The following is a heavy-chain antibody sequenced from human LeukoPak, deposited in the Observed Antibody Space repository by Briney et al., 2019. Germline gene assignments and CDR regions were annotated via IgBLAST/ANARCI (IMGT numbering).Heavy chain of an antibody. CDR2: ISGSGGST. Sequence: PGGSLRLSCAASGFTFSSYWMSWVRQAPGKGLEWVSAISGSGGSTYYADSVKGRFTISRDNSKNTLYLQMNSLRAEDTAVYYCANLGIAVAGIDYWGQGTLVTVSS. J-gene: IGHJ4*02. D-gene: IGHD6-19*01. CDR3: ANLGIAVAGIDY. CDR1: GFTFSSYW. V-gene: IGHV3-23*01.